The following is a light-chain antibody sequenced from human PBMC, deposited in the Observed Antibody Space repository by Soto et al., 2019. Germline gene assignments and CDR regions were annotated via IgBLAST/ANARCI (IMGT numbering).Light chain of an antibody. CDR3: HSFDSNLSGWV. J-gene: IGLJ3*02. CDR1: RSNIGAGYD. CDR2: GDT. V-gene: IGLV1-40*01. Sequence: QSVLTQPPSVSGAPGQRVTISCIGSRSNIGAGYDVHWYQQLPGTAPKLLVSGDTNRPSGVPDRFSGSKSGTSASLAITGLQAEDEADYYCHSFDSNLSGWVFGEGTKLTVL.